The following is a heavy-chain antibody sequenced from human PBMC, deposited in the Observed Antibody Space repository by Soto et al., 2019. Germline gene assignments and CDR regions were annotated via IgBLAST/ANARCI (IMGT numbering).Heavy chain of an antibody. J-gene: IGHJ3*02. CDR2: LNPSGST. CDR1: GGSFSGYY. Sequence: SETLSLTCAVYGGSFSGYYWSWIRQPPGKGLEWIGELNPSGSTNYNPSLKSRVTISLDTSKNQFFLKLTSVTAADTALYYCASVVPPPNGNSRLWSGAFDIWGQATLVTVSS. CDR3: ASVVPPPNGNSRLWSGAFDI. D-gene: IGHD3-3*01. V-gene: IGHV4-34*01.